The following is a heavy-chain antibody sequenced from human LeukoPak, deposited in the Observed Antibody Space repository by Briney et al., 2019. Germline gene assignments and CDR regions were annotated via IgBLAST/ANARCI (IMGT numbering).Heavy chain of an antibody. V-gene: IGHV3-7*04. Sequence: GGSLRLSCAASGFTFSGFWVSWVRQAPGKGLEWVANIKYDGSQQNYVGSVRGRFTISRDNTKNSLFLQMNSLRAEDTAVYYCARKGSVFDSWGQGTLVTVSS. CDR3: ARKGSVFDS. J-gene: IGHJ4*02. D-gene: IGHD6-6*01. CDR2: IKYDGSQQ. CDR1: GFTFSGFW.